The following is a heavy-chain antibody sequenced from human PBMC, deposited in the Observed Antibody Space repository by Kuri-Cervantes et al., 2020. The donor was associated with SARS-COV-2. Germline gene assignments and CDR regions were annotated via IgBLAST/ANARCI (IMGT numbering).Heavy chain of an antibody. D-gene: IGHD6-6*01. Sequence: SETLSLTCTVSGYSISSGYYWGWIRQPPGKGLEWIGSIYHSGSTYYNPSLKSRVTISVDTSKNQFSLKLSSVAAADTAVYYCARGARPSGIAARWWRVYYMDVWGKGTTVTVSS. CDR3: ARGARPSGIAARWWRVYYMDV. J-gene: IGHJ6*03. V-gene: IGHV4-38-2*02. CDR1: GYSISSGYY. CDR2: IYHSGST.